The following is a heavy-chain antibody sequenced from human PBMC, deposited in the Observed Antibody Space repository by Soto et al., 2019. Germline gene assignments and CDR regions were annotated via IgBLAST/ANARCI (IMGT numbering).Heavy chain of an antibody. J-gene: IGHJ4*02. Sequence: SETLSLTCAVSGGSITSSNWWSWLRQHPRKGLEWLGQISHSGGTDYNPSPHSRGSISVDNSKNRLSLKQRSVTAADTALYYGASGYFTHFDYWGQGTLVTVSS. CDR1: GGSITSSNW. CDR2: ISHSGGT. V-gene: IGHV4-4*02. D-gene: IGHD5-18*01. CDR3: ASGYFTHFDY.